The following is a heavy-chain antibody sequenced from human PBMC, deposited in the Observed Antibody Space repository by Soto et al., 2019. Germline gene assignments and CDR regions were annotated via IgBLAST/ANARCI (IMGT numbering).Heavy chain of an antibody. D-gene: IGHD3-22*01. Sequence: QVQLVQSGAEVKKPGSSVKVSCKASGGSLSNYGISWVRQAPGQGLEWMGALIPVFGTPNYAQNFQDRGTITVDESTTTVYMEVRSLTSEDTAVYYCARGDATKIVVTTYYGMDVWGQGTTVTVSS. CDR3: ARGDATKIVVTTYYGMDV. J-gene: IGHJ6*02. CDR2: LIPVFGTP. V-gene: IGHV1-69*12. CDR1: GGSLSNYG.